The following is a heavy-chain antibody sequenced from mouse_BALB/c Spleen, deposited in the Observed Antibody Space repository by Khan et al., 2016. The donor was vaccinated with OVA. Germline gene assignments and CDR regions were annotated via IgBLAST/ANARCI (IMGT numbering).Heavy chain of an antibody. J-gene: IGHJ2*03. V-gene: IGHV2-6-7*01. CDR3: ARELRLVGFEY. D-gene: IGHD1-1*01. CDR2: IWGDGST. CDR1: GFSLSDYG. Sequence: QVQLKESGPGLVAPSQSLSITCTVSGFSLSDYGVNWIRQPPGKGLEWLGMIWGDGSTDYNSALKSRLSINKDDSKSQVFLKLNSLQTDDTAGYYCARELRLVGFEYWGQGTRV.